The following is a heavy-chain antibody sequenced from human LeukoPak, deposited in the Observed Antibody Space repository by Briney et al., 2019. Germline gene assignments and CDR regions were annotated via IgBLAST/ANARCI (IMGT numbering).Heavy chain of an antibody. CDR2: INRSGST. CDR3: ARSRRVYGSGRRYYYGMDV. Sequence: PSETLSLTCAVYGGSFSGYYWSWIRQPPGKGLEWIGEINRSGSTNYNPSLKSRVTISVDTSKNQFSLKLSSVTAADTAVYYCARSRRVYGSGRRYYYGMDVWGQGTTVTVSS. J-gene: IGHJ6*02. V-gene: IGHV4-34*01. D-gene: IGHD3-10*01. CDR1: GGSFSGYY.